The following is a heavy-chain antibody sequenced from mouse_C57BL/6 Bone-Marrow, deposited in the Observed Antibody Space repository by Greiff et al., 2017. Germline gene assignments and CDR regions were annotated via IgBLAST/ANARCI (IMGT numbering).Heavy chain of an antibody. CDR3: ERYYYDGSSVDY. Sequence: QVQLQQSGAELARPGASVKLSCKASGYTFTSYGISWVKQRTGQGLEWIGEIYPRSGNTYYNEKFKGKATLTADKSSSTAYMELRSLTSEDSAVYSSERYYYDGSSVDYWGQGTLVTVSA. CDR1: GYTFTSYG. V-gene: IGHV1-81*01. D-gene: IGHD1-1*01. J-gene: IGHJ3*01. CDR2: IYPRSGNT.